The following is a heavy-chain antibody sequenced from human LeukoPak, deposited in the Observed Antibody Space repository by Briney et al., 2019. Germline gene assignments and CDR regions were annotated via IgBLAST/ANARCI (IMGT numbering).Heavy chain of an antibody. D-gene: IGHD6-19*01. Sequence: GASVTVSCKASGYTFISYDINWVREAAGQGLEWMGWMNPNSGNTAYEHKFQGRVTMTRDSSITTAYMELSSLRSEDTAVYYCARVLRSSGWYYWGQGTLVTVSS. V-gene: IGHV1-8*01. J-gene: IGHJ4*02. CDR1: GYTFISYD. CDR2: MNPNSGNT. CDR3: ARVLRSSGWYY.